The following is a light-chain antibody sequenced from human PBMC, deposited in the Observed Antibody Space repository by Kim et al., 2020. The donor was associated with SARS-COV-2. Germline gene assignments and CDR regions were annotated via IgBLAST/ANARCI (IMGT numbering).Light chain of an antibody. CDR2: ATN. CDR1: TACVGAKS. Sequence: GQQVPIPCSAVTACVGAKSVCTYQPRPGAAPALRISATNKGPCCILDRISGSKSGTSATLGISGLRSGDEADYYCGAWDDILSAWGFGGGTQLTVL. V-gene: IGLV1-51*01. CDR3: GAWDDILSAWG. J-gene: IGLJ3*02.